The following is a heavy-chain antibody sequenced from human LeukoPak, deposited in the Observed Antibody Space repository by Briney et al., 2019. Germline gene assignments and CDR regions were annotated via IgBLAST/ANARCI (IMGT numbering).Heavy chain of an antibody. Sequence: ASXKVSCKASGYTFTGYYMHWVRQAPGQGMEWMGWINPNSGGTNYAQKFQGRVTMTRDTDISTDYMELKRLRYKDTDVYYCARVWVVPAAMHWFDPWGQGTLVTVSS. V-gene: IGHV1-2*02. J-gene: IGHJ5*02. CDR2: INPNSGGT. CDR3: ARVWVVPAAMHWFDP. D-gene: IGHD2-2*01. CDR1: GYTFTGYY.